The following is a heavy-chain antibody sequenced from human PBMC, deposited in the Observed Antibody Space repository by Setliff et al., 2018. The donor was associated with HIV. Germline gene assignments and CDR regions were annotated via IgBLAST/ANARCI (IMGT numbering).Heavy chain of an antibody. CDR2: INPNSGGT. CDR3: ARGGTIFGVVISNYYYMDV. J-gene: IGHJ6*03. D-gene: IGHD3-3*01. CDR1: GYPFTGYY. Sequence: SVKVSCKASGYPFTGYYMHWVRQAPGQGLEWMGWINPNSGGTNYAQKFQGRVTMTRDTSISTAYMELSRLRSDDTAVYYCARGGTIFGVVISNYYYMDVWGKGTTVTVSS. V-gene: IGHV1-2*02.